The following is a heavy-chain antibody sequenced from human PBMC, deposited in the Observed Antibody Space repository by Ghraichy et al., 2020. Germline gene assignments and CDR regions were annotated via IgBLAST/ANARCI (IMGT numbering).Heavy chain of an antibody. CDR1: GFTLSSYT. V-gene: IGHV3-30*04. CDR3: ARDPQGVTMVRGEILSWLDL. D-gene: IGHD3-10*01. J-gene: IGHJ5*02. CDR2: ISHDGRNK. Sequence: GGSLRLSCAASGFTLSSYTMHWVRQAPGKGLEWVAVISHDGRNKYYGDSVKGRFTISRDKSKNTLFLQMNSLRDEDTAVYHCARDPQGVTMVRGEILSWLDLWGLGILVTVSS.